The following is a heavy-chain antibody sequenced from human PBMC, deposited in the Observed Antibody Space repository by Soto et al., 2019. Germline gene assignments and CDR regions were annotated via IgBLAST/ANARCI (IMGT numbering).Heavy chain of an antibody. CDR3: ARGSGDEQLVSLYDY. Sequence: GGSLRLSCVASGFTFSSYAMHWVRQAPGKGLEWVAVIWYDGSNKYYADSVKGRFTISRDNSKNTLYLQMNSLRAEDTAVYYCARGSGDEQLVSLYDYWGQGTLVTVSS. V-gene: IGHV3-33*01. CDR1: GFTFSSYA. D-gene: IGHD6-6*01. CDR2: IWYDGSNK. J-gene: IGHJ4*02.